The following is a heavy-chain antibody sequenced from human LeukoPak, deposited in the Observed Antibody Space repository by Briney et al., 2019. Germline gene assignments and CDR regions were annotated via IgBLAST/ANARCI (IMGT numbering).Heavy chain of an antibody. J-gene: IGHJ4*02. V-gene: IGHV4-59*06. CDR1: GGSISSYY. CDR2: IYYSGST. D-gene: IGHD2-2*01. CDR3: ARYDCSSTSCYLVDY. Sequence: SETLSLTCTVSGGSISSYYWSWIRQHPGKGLEWIGYIYYSGSTYYNPSLKSRATISVDTSKNQFSLKLSSVTAADTAVYYCARYDCSSTSCYLVDYWGQGTLVTVSS.